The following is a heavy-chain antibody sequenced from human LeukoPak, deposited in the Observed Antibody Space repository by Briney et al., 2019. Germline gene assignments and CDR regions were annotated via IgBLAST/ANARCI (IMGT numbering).Heavy chain of an antibody. Sequence: GGSLRLSCAASGFTFSSYEMNWVRQAPGKGLEWVSYISSSGSTIYYADSVKGRFTISRDNAKNSLYLQMNSLRAEDTAVYYCAREWELLSPIGYWGQGTLVTVSS. J-gene: IGHJ4*02. CDR3: AREWELLSPIGY. CDR1: GFTFSSYE. V-gene: IGHV3-48*03. D-gene: IGHD1-26*01. CDR2: ISSSGSTI.